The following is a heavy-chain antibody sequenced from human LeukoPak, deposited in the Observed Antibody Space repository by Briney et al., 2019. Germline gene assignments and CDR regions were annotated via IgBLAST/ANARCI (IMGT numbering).Heavy chain of an antibody. J-gene: IGHJ4*02. CDR2: ISWNSGSI. CDR1: GFTFDDYA. V-gene: IGHV3-9*01. Sequence: TGGSLRLSCAASGFTFDDYAMHWVRQAPGKGLEWVSGISWNSGSIGYADSVKGRFTISRDNSRSTLYLQMNSLRPEDTAIYYCAREGYYGSGSPPSLYFDYWGQGTLVTVSS. CDR3: AREGYYGSGSPPSLYFDY. D-gene: IGHD3-10*01.